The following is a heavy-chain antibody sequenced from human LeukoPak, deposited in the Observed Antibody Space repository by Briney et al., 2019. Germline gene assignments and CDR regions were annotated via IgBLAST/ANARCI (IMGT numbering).Heavy chain of an antibody. D-gene: IGHD2-2*01. CDR2: INPSGGST. CDR3: ATDCSSTSCHDY. CDR1: GYTFTSYY. Sequence: ASVKVSCKASGYTFTSYYMHWVRQAPGQGLEWMGIINPSGGSTSYAQKFQGRVTMTRDTSASTVYMELSSLRSEDTAVYYCATDCSSTSCHDYWGQGTLVTVSS. V-gene: IGHV1-46*01. J-gene: IGHJ4*02.